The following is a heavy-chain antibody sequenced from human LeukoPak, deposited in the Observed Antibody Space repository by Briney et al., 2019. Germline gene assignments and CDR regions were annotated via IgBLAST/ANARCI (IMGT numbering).Heavy chain of an antibody. CDR2: IYFSGST. V-gene: IGHV4-59*08. J-gene: IGHJ4*02. D-gene: IGHD3-22*01. Sequence: SETLSLTCTVSGGSISSYYWSWILQPPGKGLEWIGYIYFSGSTNYNPSLKSRVTISVDTSKNQFSLKLSSVTAADTAVYYCAREFHYYDSSGYYSYWGQGTLVTVSS. CDR1: GGSISSYY. CDR3: AREFHYYDSSGYYSY.